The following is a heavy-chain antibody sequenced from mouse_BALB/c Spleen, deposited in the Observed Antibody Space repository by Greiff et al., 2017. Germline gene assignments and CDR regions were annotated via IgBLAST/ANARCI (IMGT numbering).Heavy chain of an antibody. V-gene: IGHV5-17*02. J-gene: IGHJ4*01. Sequence: EVQGVESGGGLVQPGGSRKLSCAASGFTFSSFGMHWVRQAPEKGLEWVAYISSGSSTIYYADTVKGRFTISRDNPKNTLFLQMTSLRSEDTAMYYCARSDYRYDHAMDYWGQGTSVTVSS. CDR1: GFTFSSFG. CDR2: ISSGSSTI. CDR3: ARSDYRYDHAMDY. D-gene: IGHD2-14*01.